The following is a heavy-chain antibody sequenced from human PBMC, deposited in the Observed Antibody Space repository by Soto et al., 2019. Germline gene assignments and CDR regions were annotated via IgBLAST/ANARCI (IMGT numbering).Heavy chain of an antibody. Sequence: QLQLQESGPGLVKPSETLSLSCTVSGGSISSSSFYWGWIRQPPGKGLEWIGSFYYSGSTYYNPSLTRRVTISVDTSKNQFSLKLSSVTAADTAVYYCADAYCSGGSCYSPGGYDAFEIWGQGTMVTVSS. CDR1: GGSISSSSFY. V-gene: IGHV4-39*01. CDR3: ADAYCSGGSCYSPGGYDAFEI. D-gene: IGHD2-15*01. CDR2: FYYSGST. J-gene: IGHJ3*02.